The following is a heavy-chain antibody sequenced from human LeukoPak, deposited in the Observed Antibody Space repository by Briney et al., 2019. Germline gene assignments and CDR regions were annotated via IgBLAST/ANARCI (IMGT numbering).Heavy chain of an antibody. V-gene: IGHV3-66*02. CDR1: GFTFSSNY. CDR3: ARYYDSSGYTQGAFDI. CDR2: IYRGIRT. D-gene: IGHD3-22*01. Sequence: GGSLRLSCAASGFTFSSNYMSWVRQAPGKGLEWVSGIYRGIRTYYADSVKGRFTTSRDHSKNTVYLPMDSLRPEDTAVYYCARYYDSSGYTQGAFDIWGQGTMVTVS. J-gene: IGHJ3*02.